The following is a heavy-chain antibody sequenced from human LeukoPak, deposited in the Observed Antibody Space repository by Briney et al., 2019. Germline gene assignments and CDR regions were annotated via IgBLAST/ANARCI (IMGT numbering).Heavy chain of an antibody. D-gene: IGHD2-15*01. CDR1: GFTFDDYA. V-gene: IGHV3-9*01. J-gene: IGHJ4*02. CDR2: ISWNSGSI. CDR3: ARGGPIYCSGDSCYPGDY. Sequence: GGSLRLSCAASGFTFDDYAMHWVRQAPGKGLEWVAGISWNSGSIGYADSVKGRFTISRDNARNTLYLQMNSLRAEDTAVYYCARGGPIYCSGDSCYPGDYWGQGTLVTVSS.